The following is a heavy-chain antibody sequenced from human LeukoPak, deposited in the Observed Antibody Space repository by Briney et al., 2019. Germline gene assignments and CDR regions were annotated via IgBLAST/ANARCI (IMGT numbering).Heavy chain of an antibody. CDR3: ARVYYYDSSGYLNYYYYYMDV. D-gene: IGHD3-22*01. Sequence: SETLSLTCTVSGGSISSYYWSWIRQPPGKGLEWIGEINHSGSTNYNPSLKSRVTISVDTSKNQFSLKLSSVTAADTAVYYCARVYYYDSSGYLNYYYYYMDVWGKGTTVTVSS. V-gene: IGHV4-34*01. CDR1: GGSISSYY. J-gene: IGHJ6*03. CDR2: INHSGST.